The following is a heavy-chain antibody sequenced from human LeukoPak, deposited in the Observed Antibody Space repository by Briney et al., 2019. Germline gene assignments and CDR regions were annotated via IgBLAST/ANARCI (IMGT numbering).Heavy chain of an antibody. CDR3: AKDRGYNWNDGTYFDY. CDR2: IRYDGSKK. J-gene: IGHJ4*02. V-gene: IGHV3-30*02. D-gene: IGHD1-1*01. Sequence: GGSLRLSCAASGFSFSDYGMHWVRQAPGKGLEWVAFIRYDGSKKYYADSVQGRFTISRDNSKNTLFMQLNSLRAEDTAVYYCAKDRGYNWNDGTYFDYWGQGTLVTVSS. CDR1: GFSFSDYG.